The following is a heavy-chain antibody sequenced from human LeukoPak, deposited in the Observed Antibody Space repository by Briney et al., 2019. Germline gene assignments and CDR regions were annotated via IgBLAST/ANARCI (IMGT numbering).Heavy chain of an antibody. Sequence: ASVKVSCKASGYTFTGYYMHWVRQAPGQGLEWMGWINPNSGGTNYAQKFQGRVTMTRDTSISTAYMELSRLRSDDTAVYYCARGAIAVALIWFDPWGQGTLVTVSS. CDR1: GYTFTGYY. CDR3: ARGAIAVALIWFDP. CDR2: INPNSGGT. J-gene: IGHJ5*02. V-gene: IGHV1-2*02. D-gene: IGHD6-19*01.